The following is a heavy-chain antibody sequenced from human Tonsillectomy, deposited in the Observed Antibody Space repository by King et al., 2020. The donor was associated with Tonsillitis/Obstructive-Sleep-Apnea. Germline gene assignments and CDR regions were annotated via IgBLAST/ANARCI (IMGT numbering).Heavy chain of an antibody. CDR3: ARGVPYYDFWGGYYTNLSYYSYMAV. CDR1: GGSFSGYY. Sequence: VQLQQWGAGLLKPSETLSLTCAVYGGSFSGYYWSWIRQPPGKGLEWIGEINHSGSTNYNPSLKSRVTISVDTSKNQFSLKLSSVTAADTAVYYCARGVPYYDFWGGYYTNLSYYSYMAVWGKGPRSPSP. J-gene: IGHJ6*03. V-gene: IGHV4-34*01. D-gene: IGHD3-3*01. CDR2: INHSGST.